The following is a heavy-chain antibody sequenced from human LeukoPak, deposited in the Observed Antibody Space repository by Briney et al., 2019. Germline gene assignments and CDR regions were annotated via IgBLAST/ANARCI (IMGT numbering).Heavy chain of an antibody. CDR1: GASLTAANYY. CDR2: VLYTGST. V-gene: IGHV4-39*02. D-gene: IGHD2-21*01. CDR3: ARGNCKFSEALHYYMDV. Sequence: SETLSLTCTVSGASLTAANYYWAWIRQPPGKGLEWIGSVLYTGSTYYNPSLKNRATISIHTSNKQFSLKLTSVTAADSAIYYCARGNCKFSEALHYYMDVWGKGTTVTVSS. J-gene: IGHJ6*03.